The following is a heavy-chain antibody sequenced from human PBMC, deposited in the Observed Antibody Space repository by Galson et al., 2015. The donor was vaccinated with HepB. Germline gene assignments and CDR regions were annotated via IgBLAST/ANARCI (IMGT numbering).Heavy chain of an antibody. CDR3: ARDTTEWELLPWD. CDR1: GFTFSSYW. D-gene: IGHD1-26*01. CDR2: INSDGSST. J-gene: IGHJ4*02. Sequence: SLRLSCAASGFTFSSYWMHWVRQAPGKGLVWVSRINSDGSSTSYADSVKGRFTISRDNAKNTLYLQMNSLRAEDTAVYYCARDTTEWELLPWDWGQGTLVTVSS. V-gene: IGHV3-74*01.